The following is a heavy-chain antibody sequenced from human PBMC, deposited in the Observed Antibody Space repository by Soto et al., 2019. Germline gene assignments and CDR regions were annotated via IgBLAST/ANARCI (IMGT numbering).Heavy chain of an antibody. CDR1: GFRFSNYA. CDR2: ISYDGGSK. D-gene: IGHD3-10*01. Sequence: QVQLVETGGGVVEPGGSLRLSCAASGFRFSNYALHWVRQAPGRGLEWVADISYDGGSKYYGDSVKGRFSISRDNSKDTLYVQMNSLRGEDTAVYYCARGPMVRGAPHYWGQGTLVTVSS. J-gene: IGHJ4*02. CDR3: ARGPMVRGAPHY. V-gene: IGHV3-30-3*01.